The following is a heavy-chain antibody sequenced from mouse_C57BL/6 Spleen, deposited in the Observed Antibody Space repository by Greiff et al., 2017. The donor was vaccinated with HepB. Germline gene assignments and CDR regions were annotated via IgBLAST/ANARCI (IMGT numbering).Heavy chain of an antibody. CDR3: ARRRGQLRLDYGIDY. D-gene: IGHD3-2*02. Sequence: QVQLQQPGAELVKPGASVKLSCKASGYTFTSYWMQWVKQRPGQGLEWIGEIDPSDSYTNYNQKFKGKATLTVEKSSSTTYMQLSSLTSADSSVYYCARRRGQLRLDYGIDYWGKRTSVTVSS. V-gene: IGHV1-50*01. CDR1: GYTFTSYW. CDR2: IDPSDSYT. J-gene: IGHJ4*01.